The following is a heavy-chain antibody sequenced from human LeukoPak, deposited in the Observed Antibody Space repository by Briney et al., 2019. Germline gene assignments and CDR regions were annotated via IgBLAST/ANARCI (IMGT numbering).Heavy chain of an antibody. CDR2: ISAYNGNT. D-gene: IGHD3-10*01. CDR3: ARGGSITTIRGVIITDAFDI. Sequence: ASVKVSCKASGYTFTTYGIIWVRQAPGQGLEWMGWISAYNGNTNYAQKLQGRVTMTTDTSTTTAYMELRSPRSDDTAVYYCARGGSITTIRGVIITDAFDIWGQGTMVTVSS. J-gene: IGHJ3*02. V-gene: IGHV1-18*01. CDR1: GYTFTTYG.